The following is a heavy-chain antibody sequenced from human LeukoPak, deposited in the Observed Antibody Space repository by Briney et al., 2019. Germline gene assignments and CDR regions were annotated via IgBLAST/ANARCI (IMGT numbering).Heavy chain of an antibody. J-gene: IGHJ4*02. CDR1: GGSISSYY. D-gene: IGHD3-16*01. V-gene: IGHV4-59*01. CDR3: ARVPPNGLRAYYFDY. CDR2: IYYSGST. Sequence: PSETLSLTCTVSGGSISSYYWSWIRQPPGKGLEWIGYIYYSGSTNYNPSLKSRVTISVDTSKNQFSLKLNSVTAADTAVYYCARVPPNGLRAYYFDYWGQGTLVTVSS.